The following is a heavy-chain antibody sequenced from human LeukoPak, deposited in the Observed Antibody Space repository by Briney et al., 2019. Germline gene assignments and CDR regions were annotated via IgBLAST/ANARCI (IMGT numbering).Heavy chain of an antibody. J-gene: IGHJ6*03. Sequence: ASVKVSCKVSGYTLTELSMHWVRQAPGKGLEWMGGFDPEDGETIYAQKFQGRVTMTEDTSTDTAYMELRSLRSDDTAVDYCARDDSSGYFFYYYYYYMDVWGKGTTVTISS. CDR2: FDPEDGET. D-gene: IGHD3-22*01. CDR3: ARDDSSGYFFYYYYYYMDV. V-gene: IGHV1-24*01. CDR1: GYTLTELS.